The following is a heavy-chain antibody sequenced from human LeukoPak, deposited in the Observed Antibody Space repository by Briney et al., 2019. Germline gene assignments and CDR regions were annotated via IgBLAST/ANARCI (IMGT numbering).Heavy chain of an antibody. CDR2: ICSGGST. V-gene: IGHV3-53*01. CDR1: GVTVSSNY. CDR3: ARSSLYCSSTSCYGYYGMDV. D-gene: IGHD2-2*01. Sequence: GGSLRLSCAASGVTVSSNYMSWVRQAPGKGLEWGSVICSGGSTYYADSVKGRFTISRDNSKNTLYLQMNRLRAENTAVYYCARSSLYCSSTSCYGYYGMDVWGKGTTVTVSS. J-gene: IGHJ6*04.